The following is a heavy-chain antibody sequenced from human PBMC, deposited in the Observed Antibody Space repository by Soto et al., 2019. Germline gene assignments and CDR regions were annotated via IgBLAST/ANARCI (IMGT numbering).Heavy chain of an antibody. CDR2: FLYTGST. V-gene: IGHV4-39*01. Sequence: PSETLSLTCTVSGGSISSSDYFWGWIRQPPGKGLEWIGSFLYTGSTYYTPSFKSRVTISVDTAKNQFSLKLTSVTAAYTAIYYCARHYSGGWYWLFWGQGTLVTVSS. J-gene: IGHJ4*03. CDR3: ARHYSGGWYWLF. CDR1: GGSISSSDYF. D-gene: IGHD6-19*01.